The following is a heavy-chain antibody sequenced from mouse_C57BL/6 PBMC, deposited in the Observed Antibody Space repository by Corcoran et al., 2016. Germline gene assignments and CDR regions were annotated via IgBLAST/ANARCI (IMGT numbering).Heavy chain of an antibody. J-gene: IGHJ2*01. CDR2: IYPGDGDT. CDR1: GYAFSSYW. V-gene: IGHV1-80*01. Sequence: QVQLQQSGAELVKPGASVKISCKASGYAFSSYWMNWVTQRPGKGLEWIGQIYPGDGDTNYNGKFKGKATLTADKSSSTAYMQLSSLTSEDSAVYFCARDYGSSYDYWGQGTTLTVSS. CDR3: ARDYGSSYDY. D-gene: IGHD1-1*01.